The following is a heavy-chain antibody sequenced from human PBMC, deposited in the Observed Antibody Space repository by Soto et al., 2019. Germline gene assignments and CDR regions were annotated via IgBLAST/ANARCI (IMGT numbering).Heavy chain of an antibody. V-gene: IGHV1-69*01. D-gene: IGHD3-10*01. CDR1: GGTFSSYA. CDR2: IIPIFGTA. J-gene: IGHJ6*02. CDR3: ASTAHGGFNFGMDV. Sequence: QVQLVQSGAEVKKPGSSVKVSCQASGGTFSSYAISWVRQAPGQGLEWMGGIIPIFGTANYAQKFQGRVTITADESTSTAYMELSSLRSEDTAVYYCASTAHGGFNFGMDVWGQGTTVTVSS.